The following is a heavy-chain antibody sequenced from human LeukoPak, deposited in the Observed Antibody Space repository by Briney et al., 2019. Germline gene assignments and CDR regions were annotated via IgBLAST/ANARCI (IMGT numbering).Heavy chain of an antibody. D-gene: IGHD3-22*01. J-gene: IGHJ3*02. CDR3: AKDTSSGYYGADAFDI. CDR1: GFTFSSYG. Sequence: GGSLRLSCAASGFTFSSYGMHWVRQAPGKGLEWVAFIRYDGSNKYYADSVKGRFTISRDNSKNTLYLQMNSLRAEDTAVYYCAKDTSSGYYGADAFDIWGQGTMVTVSS. CDR2: IRYDGSNK. V-gene: IGHV3-30*02.